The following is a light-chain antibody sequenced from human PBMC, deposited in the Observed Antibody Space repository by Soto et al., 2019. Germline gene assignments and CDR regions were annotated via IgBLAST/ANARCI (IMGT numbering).Light chain of an antibody. J-gene: IGKJ4*01. CDR1: QSVDRA. Sequence: EIVMTQSPATLSVSPGETATLSCRASQSVDRAVAWYQHKPGQAPRLLIVGASFRATGVPGRFSGGGSGTEFTLTISSLQSEDFAVYYCQQYRHWPPLTFGGGNAVEIK. CDR3: QQYRHWPPLT. CDR2: GAS. V-gene: IGKV3-15*01.